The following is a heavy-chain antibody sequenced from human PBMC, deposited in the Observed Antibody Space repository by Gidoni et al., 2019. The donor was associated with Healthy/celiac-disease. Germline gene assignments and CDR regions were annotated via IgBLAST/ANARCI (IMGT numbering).Heavy chain of an antibody. D-gene: IGHD7-27*01. CDR2: INHSGST. V-gene: IGHV4-34*01. CDR3: ARGWGCFDP. Sequence: QLQLQQWGAGLLKPSETLSLTCAVYGGSCSGYYGRWIRQPRGKGLERRGEINHSGSTNYDPTLKSRVTVSVDTSKSQLSMKLSSVTAADTAVYYCARGWGCFDPWGQGTLVTVSS. J-gene: IGHJ5*02. CDR1: GGSCSGYY.